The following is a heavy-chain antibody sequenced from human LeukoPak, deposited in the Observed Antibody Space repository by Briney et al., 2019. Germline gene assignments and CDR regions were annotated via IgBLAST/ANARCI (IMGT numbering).Heavy chain of an antibody. Sequence: SETLSLTCTVSGYSISSGYYWGWIRQPPGKGLEWIGSIYHSGSTYYNPSLKSRVTISVDTSKNQFSLKLSSVTAADTAVYYCAREGSFPYAFDIWGQGTMVTVSS. J-gene: IGHJ3*02. D-gene: IGHD2-15*01. V-gene: IGHV4-38-2*02. CDR2: IYHSGST. CDR1: GYSISSGYY. CDR3: AREGSFPYAFDI.